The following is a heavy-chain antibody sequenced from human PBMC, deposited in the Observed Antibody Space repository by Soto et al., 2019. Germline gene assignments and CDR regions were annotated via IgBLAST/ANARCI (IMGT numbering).Heavy chain of an antibody. CDR3: AHAISRDRQSDS. J-gene: IGHJ4*02. Sequence: EVQLLESGGGLVQPGGSLRLSCAASGFTFSSYAMGWVRQAPGKGLEWVSTISSTADGTDYADSVKGRVTISRHNSNNTLYLQMNSLRAEDTAVYYFAHAISRDRQSDSWGQGTLVTVSS. CDR1: GFTFSSYA. CDR2: ISSTADGT. D-gene: IGHD2-2*01. V-gene: IGHV3-23*01.